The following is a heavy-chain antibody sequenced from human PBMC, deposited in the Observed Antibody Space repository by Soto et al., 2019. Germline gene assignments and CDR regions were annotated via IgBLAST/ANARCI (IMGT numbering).Heavy chain of an antibody. D-gene: IGHD2-15*01. Sequence: GASVKVSCEASGYSFTSYGISWVRQAPGQGLEWMGWISAYNGNTNYAQKLQGRVTMTTDTSTSTAYMELRSLRSDDTAVYYCARGSNYCSGGSCYDYWGQGTLVTVSS. CDR3: ARGSNYCSGGSCYDY. CDR1: GYSFTSYG. CDR2: ISAYNGNT. V-gene: IGHV1-18*01. J-gene: IGHJ4*02.